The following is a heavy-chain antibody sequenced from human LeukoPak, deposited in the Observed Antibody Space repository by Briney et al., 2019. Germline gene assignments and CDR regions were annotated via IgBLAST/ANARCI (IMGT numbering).Heavy chain of an antibody. CDR3: ARRYCSGGSCYMRGYYGMDV. J-gene: IGHJ6*04. Sequence: SETLSLTCAVSNASFSSYYWSWIRQSPGKGLQWIGEICHSGSTNYNPSLKLRVSISLDTSKNQFSLRLSSVSAADTAVYFCARRYCSGGSCYMRGYYGMDVWATGPTVIVSS. D-gene: IGHD2-15*01. CDR2: ICHSGST. V-gene: IGHV4-34*01. CDR1: NASFSSYY.